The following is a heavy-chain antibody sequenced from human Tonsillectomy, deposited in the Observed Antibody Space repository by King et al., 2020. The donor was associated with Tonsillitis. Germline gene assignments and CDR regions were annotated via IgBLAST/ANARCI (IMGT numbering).Heavy chain of an antibody. Sequence: VQLVESGGGVVQPGRSLRLSCAASGFTFSSYGMHWVRQAPGKGLEWVAVISYDGSNKYYADSVKGRFTISRDNSKNTLYLQINSLRAEDTAVYYCAKVYSYGSRSLDYWGQGTLVTVSS. CDR3: AKVYSYGSRSLDY. CDR1: GFTFSSYG. J-gene: IGHJ4*02. CDR2: ISYDGSNK. D-gene: IGHD5-18*01. V-gene: IGHV3-30*18.